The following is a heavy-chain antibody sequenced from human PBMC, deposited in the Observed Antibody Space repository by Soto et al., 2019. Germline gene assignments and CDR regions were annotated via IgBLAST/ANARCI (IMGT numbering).Heavy chain of an antibody. D-gene: IGHD3-22*01. CDR2: IYSGGST. CDR1: GFTVSS. Sequence: GGSLRLSCAASGFTVSSMSWVRQAPGKGLEWVSVIYSGGSTYYVDSVKGRFTISRDNAKNSLNLQMNSLRAEDTAVYYCARVTDYYESSGYFDYWGQGTLVTVSS. CDR3: ARVTDYYESSGYFDY. V-gene: IGHV3-66*01. J-gene: IGHJ4*02.